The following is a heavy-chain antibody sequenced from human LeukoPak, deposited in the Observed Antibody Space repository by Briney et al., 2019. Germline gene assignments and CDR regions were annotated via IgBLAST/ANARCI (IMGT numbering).Heavy chain of an antibody. CDR3: TREKSSSFDY. V-gene: IGHV3-49*04. Sequence: QPGGSLRLSCTASGFTFRDYAMSWVRQAPGKGLEWVGFIRSKTYYGTTEYAASVKGRFTLSRDDSKSIAYLQMNSLKAEDTAMYYCTREKSSSFDYWGRGTLVTVSS. J-gene: IGHJ4*02. CDR2: IRSKTYYGTT. CDR1: GFTFRDYA. D-gene: IGHD6-6*01.